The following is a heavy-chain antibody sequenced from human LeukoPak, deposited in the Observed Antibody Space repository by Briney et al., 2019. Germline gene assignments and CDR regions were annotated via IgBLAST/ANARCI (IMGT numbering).Heavy chain of an antibody. D-gene: IGHD3-22*01. J-gene: IGHJ4*02. CDR1: GGTSSSYA. CDR2: IIPILGIA. Sequence: SVKVSCKASGGTSSSYAISWVRQAPGQGLEWMGRIIPILGIANCAQKFQGRVTITADKSTSTAYMELSSLRSEDTAVYYCARVSIYYDSSGYYHLFDYWGQGTLVTVSS. CDR3: ARVSIYYDSSGYYHLFDY. V-gene: IGHV1-69*04.